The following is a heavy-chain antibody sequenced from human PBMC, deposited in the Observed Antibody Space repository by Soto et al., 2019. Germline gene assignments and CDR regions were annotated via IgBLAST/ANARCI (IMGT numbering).Heavy chain of an antibody. V-gene: IGHV5-51*01. Sequence: GESLKISCKGSGYSFTSYWIGWVRQMPGKGLEWMGIIYPGDSDTRYSPSFQYQVTISANKSISTSYLQWSNLKASDTAMYYCARNYDFWSGYYKGWFDPWGQGTLVAVSS. CDR1: GYSFTSYW. D-gene: IGHD3-3*01. J-gene: IGHJ5*02. CDR3: ARNYDFWSGYYKGWFDP. CDR2: IYPGDSDT.